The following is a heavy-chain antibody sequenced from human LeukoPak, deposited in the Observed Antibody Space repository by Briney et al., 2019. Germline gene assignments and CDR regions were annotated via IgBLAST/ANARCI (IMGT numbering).Heavy chain of an antibody. CDR1: GFTFSSYG. CDR2: IRYDGSNK. J-gene: IGHJ3*02. V-gene: IGHV3-30*02. CDR3: AKTSSYSNYVHAFDI. D-gene: IGHD4-11*01. Sequence: GGSLRLSCAASGFTFSSYGMHWVRQAPGKGLEWVAFIRYDGSNKYYADSVKGRFTISRDNSKNTLYLRMNSLRAEDTAVYYCAKTSSYSNYVHAFDIWGQGTMVTVSS.